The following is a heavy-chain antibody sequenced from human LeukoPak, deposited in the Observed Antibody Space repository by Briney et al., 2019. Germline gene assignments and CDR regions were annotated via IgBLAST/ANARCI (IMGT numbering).Heavy chain of an antibody. CDR1: GFTFSSYW. J-gene: IGHJ6*03. V-gene: IGHV3-7*03. CDR3: TREAAGKAYYYYYYMDV. CDR2: IKQDGSEK. Sequence: GGSLRLSCAASGFTFSSYWMSWVRQAPGKGLEWVANIKQDGSEKYYVDSVKGRFTISRDNAKKSLYLQMNSLKTEDTAVYYCTREAAGKAYYYYYYMDVWGKGTTVTVSS. D-gene: IGHD6-13*01.